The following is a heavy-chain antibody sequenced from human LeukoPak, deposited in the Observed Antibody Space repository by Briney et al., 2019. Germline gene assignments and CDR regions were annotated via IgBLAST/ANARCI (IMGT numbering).Heavy chain of an antibody. J-gene: IGHJ4*02. CDR2: ISGSGNTK. CDR3: AKDLDTGYDWGPSSFDY. CDR1: GFTFSSYA. V-gene: IGHV3-23*01. D-gene: IGHD5-12*01. Sequence: GGSLRLSCAVSGFTFSSYAMSWVRQAPGKGLDWVSAISGSGNTKYYADSVKGRFTISRDNSKNTLYLQMNTLRAEDTAVYYCAKDLDTGYDWGPSSFDYWGQGILVTVSS.